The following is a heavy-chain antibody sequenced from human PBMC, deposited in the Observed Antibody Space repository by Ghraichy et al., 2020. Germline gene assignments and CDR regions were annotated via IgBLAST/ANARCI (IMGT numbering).Heavy chain of an antibody. CDR1: GFTFDDYA. Sequence: GGSLRLSCAASGFTFDDYAMHWVRQAPGEGLEWVSGISWNSGSIGYADSVKGRFPISRDNAKNSLYLQMNILRAEDTALYYCARGDGSGSYMPPYFDYWGQGTLVTVSS. D-gene: IGHD3-10*01. CDR3: ARGDGSGSYMPPYFDY. V-gene: IGHV3-9*01. CDR2: ISWNSGSI. J-gene: IGHJ4*02.